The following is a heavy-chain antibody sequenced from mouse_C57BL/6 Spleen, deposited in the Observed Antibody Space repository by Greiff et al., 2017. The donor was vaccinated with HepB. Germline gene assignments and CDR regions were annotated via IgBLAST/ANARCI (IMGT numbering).Heavy chain of an antibody. Sequence: EVQLQQSGPVLVKPGASVKMSCKASGYTFTDYYMNWVKQSHGKSLEWIGVINPYNGGTSYNQKFKGKATLTVDKSSSTAYMELNSLTSEDSAVYYCASRGSNYDDFDYWGQGTTLTVSS. V-gene: IGHV1-19*01. CDR1: GYTFTDYY. J-gene: IGHJ2*01. D-gene: IGHD2-5*01. CDR3: ASRGSNYDDFDY. CDR2: INPYNGGT.